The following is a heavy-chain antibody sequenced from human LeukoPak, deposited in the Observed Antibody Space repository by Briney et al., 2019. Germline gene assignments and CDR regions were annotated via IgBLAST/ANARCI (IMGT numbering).Heavy chain of an antibody. Sequence: GGSLRLSCAASGFTFSSYWMSWVRQAPGKGLEWVAKIKQDGSEKYYVDSVKGRFTISRDNAKNSLYLQMNSLRAEDTAVYYCARDLYQQQLVLDYWGQGTLVTVSS. CDR3: ARDLYQQQLVLDY. CDR1: GFTFSSYW. D-gene: IGHD6-13*01. CDR2: IKQDGSEK. J-gene: IGHJ4*02. V-gene: IGHV3-7*01.